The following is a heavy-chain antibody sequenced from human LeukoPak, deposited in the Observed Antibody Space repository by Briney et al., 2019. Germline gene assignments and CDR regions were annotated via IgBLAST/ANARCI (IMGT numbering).Heavy chain of an antibody. Sequence: PGRSLRLSCAASGFTFDDYAMHWVRQAPGKGLEWVSGISWNSGSIGYADSVKGRFTISRDNAKNSLYLQMNSLRAEDTALYYCAKDLDYGDCVSGGMDVWAKGPRPPSP. V-gene: IGHV3-9*01. CDR1: GFTFDDYA. CDR3: AKDLDYGDCVSGGMDV. J-gene: IGHJ6*02. D-gene: IGHD4-17*01. CDR2: ISWNSGSI.